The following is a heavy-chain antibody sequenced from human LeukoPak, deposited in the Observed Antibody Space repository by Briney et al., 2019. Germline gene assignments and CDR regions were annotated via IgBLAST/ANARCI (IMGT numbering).Heavy chain of an antibody. J-gene: IGHJ4*02. D-gene: IGHD3/OR15-3a*01. CDR2: IIPIFGTA. Sequence: ASVKVSFQASGGTFSSYAISWVRQAPGQGLEWMGRIIPIFGTANYAQKFQGRVTITADKSTSTAYMELSSLRSEDTAVYYCARARTGPFDYWGQGNLVTVSS. CDR1: GGTFSSYA. V-gene: IGHV1-69*06. CDR3: ARARTGPFDY.